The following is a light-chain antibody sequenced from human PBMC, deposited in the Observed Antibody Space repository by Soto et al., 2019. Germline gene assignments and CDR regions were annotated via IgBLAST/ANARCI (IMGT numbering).Light chain of an antibody. CDR1: SGDVGFYDF. CDR2: GVT. CDR3: AAYTSSSPYL. Sequence: QSALTQAASMSGSPGQSITISCTGTSGDVGFYDFVSWYQQHPGEVPRLIIYGVTKRPSGVSHRFSGSKSGNTASLTISGLQVEDEADSSCAAYTSSSPYLFGGSSEVTVL. V-gene: IGLV2-14*03. J-gene: IGLJ3*02.